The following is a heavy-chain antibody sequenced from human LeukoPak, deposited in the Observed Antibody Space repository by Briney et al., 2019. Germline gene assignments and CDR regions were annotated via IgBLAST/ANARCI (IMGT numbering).Heavy chain of an antibody. Sequence: PSETLSLTCAVSGGSISSGGYSWSWIRQPPGKGLEWIGYIYHSGRTYYNPSLKSRVTISVDTSKNQFSLKLSSVTAADTAVYYCARARDSSGWYDYYYGMDVWGQGTTVTVSS. V-gene: IGHV4-30-2*01. J-gene: IGHJ6*02. D-gene: IGHD6-19*01. CDR1: GGSISSGGYS. CDR3: ARARDSSGWYDYYYGMDV. CDR2: IYHSGRT.